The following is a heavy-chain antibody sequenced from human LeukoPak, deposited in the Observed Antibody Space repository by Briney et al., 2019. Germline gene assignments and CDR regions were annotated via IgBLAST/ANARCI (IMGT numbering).Heavy chain of an antibody. Sequence: GESLKISCKGCGYSFTSYWIGWVRQMPGKGLEWMGIIYPGDSDTRYSPSFQGQVTISADKSISTAYLQWSSLKASDTAMYYCARQRKTYYYGSGSYTSNWFDPWGQGTLVTVSS. J-gene: IGHJ5*02. D-gene: IGHD3-10*01. CDR1: GYSFTSYW. CDR2: IYPGDSDT. CDR3: ARQRKTYYYGSGSYTSNWFDP. V-gene: IGHV5-51*01.